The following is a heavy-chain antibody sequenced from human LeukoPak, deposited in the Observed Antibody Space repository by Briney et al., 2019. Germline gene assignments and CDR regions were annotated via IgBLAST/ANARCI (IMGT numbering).Heavy chain of an antibody. Sequence: ASVKVSCKASGYTFNSYYMHWVRQAPGQGLEWMGKVNPIGGSTIYAQRFQGRVTMTTDTSTSTAYMELRSLRSDDTAVYYCARDRITMVRGVILYYYYYMDVWGKGTTVTVSS. J-gene: IGHJ6*03. V-gene: IGHV1-46*02. CDR2: VNPIGGST. D-gene: IGHD3-10*01. CDR1: GYTFNSYY. CDR3: ARDRITMVRGVILYYYYYMDV.